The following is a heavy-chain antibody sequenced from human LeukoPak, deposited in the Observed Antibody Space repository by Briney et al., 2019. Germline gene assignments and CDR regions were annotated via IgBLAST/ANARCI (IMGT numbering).Heavy chain of an antibody. CDR1: GGSFSGYY. V-gene: IGHV4-34*01. J-gene: IGHJ4*02. CDR3: ARGLPRGYSYGYVC. D-gene: IGHD5-18*01. Sequence: SETLSLTCAVYGGSFSGYYWSWIRQPPGKGLEWTGEINHSGSTNYNPSLKSRVAISVDTSKNQFSLKLSSVTAADTAVYYCARGLPRGYSYGYVCWGQGTLVTVSS. CDR2: INHSGST.